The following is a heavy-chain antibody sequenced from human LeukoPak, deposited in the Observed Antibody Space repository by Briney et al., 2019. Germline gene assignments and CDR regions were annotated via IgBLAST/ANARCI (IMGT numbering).Heavy chain of an antibody. CDR3: VRDNPSGYKSGWPLGH. CDR2: IWHDGSNI. V-gene: IGHV3-33*01. CDR1: GFTFRSYG. Sequence: PGGSLRLSCAASGFTFRSYGMHWVRQAPGKGLEWVAVIWHDGSNINYGDSVKGRFTISRDNSKNMLFLQMNSLRAEDTALYYCVRDNPSGYKSGWPLGHWGQGTLVTVSS. J-gene: IGHJ4*02. D-gene: IGHD6-19*01.